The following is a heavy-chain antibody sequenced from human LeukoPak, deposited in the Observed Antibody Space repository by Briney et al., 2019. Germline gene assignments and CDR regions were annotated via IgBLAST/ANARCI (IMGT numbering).Heavy chain of an antibody. CDR1: GFTFSGYS. D-gene: IGHD3-22*01. CDR2: VSTTGYYI. Sequence: PGGSLRLSCAASGFTFSGYSMNWVRQAPGKGLEWVSSVSTTGYYIYYADSVKGRFSISRDNAKNSLYLQMNSLRSEDTAVYYCARGETYYYDSSGYYLLVWGQGTMVTVSS. J-gene: IGHJ4*02. V-gene: IGHV3-21*04. CDR3: ARGETYYYDSSGYYLLV.